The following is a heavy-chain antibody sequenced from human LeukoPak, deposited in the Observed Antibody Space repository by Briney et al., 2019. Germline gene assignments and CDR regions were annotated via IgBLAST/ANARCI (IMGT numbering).Heavy chain of an antibody. Sequence: PSETLSLTCSVSGTSITHYFWSWIRQSAGQRLEWIGRISTHGTTTYNPSLNSRVTMSRDTSRSQVSLKLTPVTAADTAIYFCARDVTGTTNAFDIWGQGRMVTVSS. V-gene: IGHV4-4*07. CDR3: ARDVTGTTNAFDI. D-gene: IGHD1-20*01. J-gene: IGHJ3*02. CDR2: ISTHGTT. CDR1: GTSITHYF.